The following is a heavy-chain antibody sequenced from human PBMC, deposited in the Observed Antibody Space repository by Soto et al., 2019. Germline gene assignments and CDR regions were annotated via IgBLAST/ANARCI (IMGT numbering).Heavy chain of an antibody. CDR2: MHYTGFS. Sequence: SETLSLTCSFSGDSVTSHYLTWIRQSPEKGLEWIGYMHYTGFSHYNPSLKSRLTISVDTAKNQFTLQLTSVTVADTAVYYCAPSYGNAWSTYWGQGNQVTVSS. V-gene: IGHV4-59*02. CDR1: GDSVTSHY. CDR3: APSYGNAWSTY. J-gene: IGHJ4*02. D-gene: IGHD4-4*01.